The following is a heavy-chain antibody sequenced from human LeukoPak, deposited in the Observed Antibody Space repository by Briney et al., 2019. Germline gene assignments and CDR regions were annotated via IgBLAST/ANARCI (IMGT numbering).Heavy chain of an antibody. CDR2: IYYSGST. J-gene: IGHJ4*02. D-gene: IGHD5-18*01. V-gene: IGHV4-61*01. CDR3: ARGSRGYSYG. Sequence: SETLSLTCNVSGASVSSGSYYWSWIRQPPGKGLEWIGYIYYSGSTNYNPSLKSRVTISVDTSKNQFSLKLSSVTAADTAVYYCARGSRGYSYGWGQGTLVTVSS. CDR1: GASVSSGSYY.